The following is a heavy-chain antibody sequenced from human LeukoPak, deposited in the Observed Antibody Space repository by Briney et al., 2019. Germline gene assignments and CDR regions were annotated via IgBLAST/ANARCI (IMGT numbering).Heavy chain of an antibody. J-gene: IGHJ2*01. CDR1: GFTFSTYS. Sequence: PGGSLRLSCAASGFTFSTYSMNWVRQAPGKGLEWVSSISSSSSDIYYADSLKGRFTISRDNAKNSLYLQMNSLRAEDTAVYYCARRDTSGGSGSYYRYWYFDLWGRGTLVTVSS. CDR2: ISSSSSDI. D-gene: IGHD3-10*01. V-gene: IGHV3-21*01. CDR3: ARRDTSGGSGSYYRYWYFDL.